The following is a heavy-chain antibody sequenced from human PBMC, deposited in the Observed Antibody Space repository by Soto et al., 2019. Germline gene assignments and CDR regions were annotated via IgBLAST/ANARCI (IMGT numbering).Heavy chain of an antibody. V-gene: IGHV1-69*13. J-gene: IGHJ4*02. CDR2: VIPIFGTA. Sequence: SVKVSCKASGGTFSSYAISWVRQAPGQGLEWMGGVIPIFGTANYAQKFQGRVTITADESTSTAYMELSSLRSEDTAVYYCARGVAVAGYYYFDYWGQGTLVTVSS. CDR1: GGTFSSYA. D-gene: IGHD6-19*01. CDR3: ARGVAVAGYYYFDY.